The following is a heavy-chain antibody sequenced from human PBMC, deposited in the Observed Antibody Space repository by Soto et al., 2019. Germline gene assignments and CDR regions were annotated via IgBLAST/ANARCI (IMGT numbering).Heavy chain of an antibody. CDR2: IWYDGSNK. CDR3: ARDNYYKAPGSMDV. Sequence: QVQLVESGGGVVQPGRSLRLSCAASGFTFSSYGMHWVRQAPGKGLEGVAVIWYDGSNKYYADSVKGRFTISRDNSKNTLYLQMNSLRAEDTAVYYCARDNYYKAPGSMDVWGQGTTVTVSS. J-gene: IGHJ6*02. CDR1: GFTFSSYG. V-gene: IGHV3-33*01. D-gene: IGHD3-10*01.